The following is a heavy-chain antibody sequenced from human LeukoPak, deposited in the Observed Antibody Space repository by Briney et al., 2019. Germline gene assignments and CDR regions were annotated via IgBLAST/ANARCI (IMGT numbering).Heavy chain of an antibody. J-gene: IGHJ4*02. CDR2: INPSGGST. D-gene: IGHD5-12*01. CDR1: GYTFTSYY. Sequence: ASVKVSCKASGYTFTSYYMHWVRQAPGQGLEWMGIINPSGGSTSYAQKFQGRVTMTRDTSTSTVYMELSSLRSEDTAVYYCARDSYDGYNSYYFGYWGQGTLVTVSS. V-gene: IGHV1-46*01. CDR3: ARDSYDGYNSYYFGY.